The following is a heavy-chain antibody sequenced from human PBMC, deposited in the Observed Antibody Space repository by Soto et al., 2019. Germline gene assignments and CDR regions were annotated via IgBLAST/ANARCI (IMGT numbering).Heavy chain of an antibody. D-gene: IGHD2-15*01. J-gene: IGHJ4*02. CDR3: ARAYCSGGSCYSGFDY. V-gene: IGHV4-30-2*01. Sequence: QLQLQESGSGLVKPSQTLSLTCAVSGGSISSGGYSWSWIRQPPGKGLEWIGYIYHSGSTYYNPSLKSRVTISVDRSKNQFSLKLSSVTAADTAVYYCARAYCSGGSCYSGFDYCGQGTLVTVSS. CDR2: IYHSGST. CDR1: GGSISSGGYS.